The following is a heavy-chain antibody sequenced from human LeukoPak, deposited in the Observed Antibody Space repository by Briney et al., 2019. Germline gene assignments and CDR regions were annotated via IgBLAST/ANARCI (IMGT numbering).Heavy chain of an antibody. D-gene: IGHD3-22*01. J-gene: IGHJ3*02. Sequence: ASVKVSCMASGYTFTGYYMHWVRQAPGQGLEWMGWINPNSGGTNYAQKFQGRVTMTRDTSISTAYMELSRLRSDDTAVYYCARCGDYYDSSGYYYSAFDIWGQGTMVTVSS. V-gene: IGHV1-2*02. CDR2: INPNSGGT. CDR3: ARCGDYYDSSGYYYSAFDI. CDR1: GYTFTGYY.